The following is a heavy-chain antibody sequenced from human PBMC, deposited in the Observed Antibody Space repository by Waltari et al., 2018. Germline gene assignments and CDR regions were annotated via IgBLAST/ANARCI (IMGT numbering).Heavy chain of an antibody. CDR1: GDSFNIAA. V-gene: IGHV1-69*05. D-gene: IGHD5-12*01. CDR3: ATIGWEMATISGPSGGS. CDR2: IMPRVGAS. J-gene: IGHJ5*02. Sequence: QVQLVQSGAEVRKPGSSVKVSCRSSGDSFNIAAISWLRQAPGQGLEWMGVIMPRVGASNYAQKFQGRVTMTRDTSISTAYMEVNRLRSDDTAVYYCATIGWEMATISGPSGGSWGQGTLVTVSS.